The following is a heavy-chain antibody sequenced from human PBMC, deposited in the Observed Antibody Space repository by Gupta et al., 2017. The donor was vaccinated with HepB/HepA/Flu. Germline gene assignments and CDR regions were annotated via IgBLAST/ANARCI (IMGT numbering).Heavy chain of an antibody. CDR2: ISSSGAGTI. J-gene: IGHJ6*02. CDR3: ARSVNYYYGMDV. V-gene: IGHV3-11*01. CDR1: GFPFSDYY. D-gene: IGHD2-15*01. Sequence: QVQLVESGGGLVKPGGSLRLSCAASGFPFSDYYMSWIRQAPGKGLEWISYISSSGAGTIYYADSVKGRFTVSRDNAKNSLSLQMNSLRAEDTAFYFCARSVNYYYGMDVWGQGTTVTVSS.